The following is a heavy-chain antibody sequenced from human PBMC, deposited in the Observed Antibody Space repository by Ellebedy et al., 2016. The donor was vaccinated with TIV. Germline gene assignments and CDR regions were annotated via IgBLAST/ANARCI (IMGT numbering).Heavy chain of an antibody. CDR1: GGTFSSYA. J-gene: IGHJ4*02. CDR3: ARDIPLDY. V-gene: IGHV1-69*04. CDR2: IIPILGIA. Sequence: SVKVSXXASGGTFSSYAFSWVRQAPGQGLEWMGRIIPILGIANYAQKFQGRVTITADKSTSTAYMELSSLRSEDTAVYYCARDIPLDYWGQGTLVTVSS.